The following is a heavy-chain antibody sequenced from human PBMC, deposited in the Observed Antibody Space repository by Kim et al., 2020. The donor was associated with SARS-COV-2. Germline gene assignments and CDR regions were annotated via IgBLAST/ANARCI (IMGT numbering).Heavy chain of an antibody. V-gene: IGHV4-34*01. CDR3: ARGLLGGFGELLVAFDP. J-gene: IGHJ5*02. D-gene: IGHD3-10*01. Sequence: LKRRGTISVDTSKNQFSLKLSSVTAADTAVYYCARGLLGGFGELLVAFDPWGQGTLFTVSS.